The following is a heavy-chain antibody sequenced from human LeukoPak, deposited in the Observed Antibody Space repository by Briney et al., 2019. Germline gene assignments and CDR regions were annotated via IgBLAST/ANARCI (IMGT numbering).Heavy chain of an antibody. D-gene: IGHD6-13*01. Sequence: ASVKVSCKASGYTFTGYYMHWVRQAPGQGLEWMGWINPNSGSTIYAQKFQGRVTMTRDTSISTAYMELSRLRSDDTAVYYCARGGDSSSWYGWFDPWGQGTLVTVSS. CDR2: INPNSGST. V-gene: IGHV1-2*02. J-gene: IGHJ5*02. CDR3: ARGGDSSSWYGWFDP. CDR1: GYTFTGYY.